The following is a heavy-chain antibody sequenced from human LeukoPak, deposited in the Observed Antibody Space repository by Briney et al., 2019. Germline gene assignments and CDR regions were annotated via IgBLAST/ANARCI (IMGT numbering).Heavy chain of an antibody. D-gene: IGHD2-21*02. CDR3: AREEHIVVVTAIRPLYYYYYYMDV. Sequence: PGGSLRLSCAASGFTFSSYSMNWVRQAPGKGLEWVSYISSSSSTIYYADSVKGRFTISRDNAKNSLYLQMNSLRAEDTAVYYCAREEHIVVVTAIRPLYYYYYYMDVWGKGTTVTVSS. V-gene: IGHV3-48*01. CDR2: ISSSSSTI. CDR1: GFTFSSYS. J-gene: IGHJ6*03.